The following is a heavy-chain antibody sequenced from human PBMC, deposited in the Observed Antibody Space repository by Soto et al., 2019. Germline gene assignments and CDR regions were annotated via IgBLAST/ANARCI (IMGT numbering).Heavy chain of an antibody. J-gene: IGHJ5*02. Sequence: SVKVSCKASGYTFTSYGISWVRQAPVQGLEWMGWISPYNGNTNYAQKLQDRVTMTTDTSTSTAYMELRSLRSDDTAVYYCARGYYDFWSGYLTPNWFDPWGQGTLVTVSS. D-gene: IGHD3-3*01. V-gene: IGHV1-18*04. CDR2: ISPYNGNT. CDR3: ARGYYDFWSGYLTPNWFDP. CDR1: GYTFTSYG.